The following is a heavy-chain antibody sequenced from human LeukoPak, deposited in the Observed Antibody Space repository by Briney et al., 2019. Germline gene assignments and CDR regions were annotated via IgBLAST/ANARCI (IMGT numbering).Heavy chain of an antibody. D-gene: IGHD3-22*01. CDR3: AKEILYYYYSSGYYFDY. V-gene: IGHV3-23*01. J-gene: IGHJ4*02. CDR1: GFTFSSYA. Sequence: GGSLRLSCAASGFTFSSYAMSWVRQAPVKGLEWVSAISGSGGSTYYADSVKGRFTISRDNSKNTLYLQMNSLRAEDTAVYYCAKEILYYYYSSGYYFDYWGQGTLVTVSS. CDR2: ISGSGGST.